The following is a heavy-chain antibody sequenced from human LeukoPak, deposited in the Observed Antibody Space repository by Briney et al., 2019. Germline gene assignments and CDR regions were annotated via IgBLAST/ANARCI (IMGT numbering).Heavy chain of an antibody. CDR3: ARKIYPYYYDSSGSDY. D-gene: IGHD3-22*01. J-gene: IGHJ4*02. V-gene: IGHV3-23*01. CDR1: GFTFSFYA. Sequence: GGSLRLSCAASGFTFSFYAMTWVRQAPGKGLEWVSSIDGRGSPTYYADSVKGRFTISRDNSKNTLYLLLNSLRAEDTAVYYCARKIYPYYYDSSGSDYWGQGTLVTVSS. CDR2: IDGRGSPT.